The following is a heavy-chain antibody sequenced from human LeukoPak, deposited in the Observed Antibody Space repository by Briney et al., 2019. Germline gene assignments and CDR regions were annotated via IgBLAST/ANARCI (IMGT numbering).Heavy chain of an antibody. CDR2: IYSGGST. V-gene: IGHV3-53*01. J-gene: IGHJ4*02. CDR1: GFTVSSNY. Sequence: GGSLRLSCAASGFTVSSNYMSWVRQAPGKGLEWVSVIYSGGSTYYADSVKGRFTISRDKSKNTLYLQMNSLRAEDTAVYYCARERFRSGWYDYWGQGTLVTVSS. CDR3: ARERFRSGWYDY. D-gene: IGHD6-19*01.